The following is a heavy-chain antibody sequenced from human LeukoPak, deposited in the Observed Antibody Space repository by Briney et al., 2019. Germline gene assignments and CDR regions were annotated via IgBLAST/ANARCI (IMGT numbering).Heavy chain of an antibody. CDR1: GGSFSGYY. CDR2: INHSGST. J-gene: IGHJ4*02. V-gene: IGHV4-34*01. Sequence: SETLSLTCAVYGGSFSGYYWSWIRQPPGKGLEWIGEINHSGSTNYNPSLKSRVTISVDTSKNQFSLKLSSVTAADTAVYYCARGSSSSGHFDYWGQGTLVTVSS. CDR3: ARGSSSSGHFDY. D-gene: IGHD3-22*01.